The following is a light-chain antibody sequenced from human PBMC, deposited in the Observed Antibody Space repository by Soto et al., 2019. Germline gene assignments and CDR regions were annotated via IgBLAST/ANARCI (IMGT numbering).Light chain of an antibody. V-gene: IGLV2-14*01. Sequence: QSALTQPASVSGSPGQSITISCTGTSSDVGVSNYVSWYQQHPGKAPKLMIYEVHNRPSGVSNRFSASKSGNTASLTISGLQAEDEAYYYCSSYTVSTAPVVFGGGTQLTVL. J-gene: IGLJ2*01. CDR1: SSDVGVSNY. CDR3: SSYTVSTAPVV. CDR2: EVH.